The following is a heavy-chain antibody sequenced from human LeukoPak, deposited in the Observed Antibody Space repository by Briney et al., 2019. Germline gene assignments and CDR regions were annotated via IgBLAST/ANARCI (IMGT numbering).Heavy chain of an antibody. V-gene: IGHV3-33*01. Sequence: PGGSLRLSCAASGIIFSSHGMHWVRQAPGKGLEWVAVIWYDGSNIYYADSVKGRFTISRDNSKNTLYLQMNSLRAEDTTLYYCARARNDYDSNGFSVLDYWGQGTLVTVSS. D-gene: IGHD3-22*01. J-gene: IGHJ4*02. CDR1: GIIFSSHG. CDR3: ARARNDYDSNGFSVLDY. CDR2: IWYDGSNI.